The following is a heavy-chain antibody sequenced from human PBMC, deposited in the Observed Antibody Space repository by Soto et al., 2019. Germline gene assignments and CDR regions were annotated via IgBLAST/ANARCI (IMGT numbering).Heavy chain of an antibody. CDR3: ARAQTDSSGYSES. CDR2: IWNDGSNE. J-gene: IGHJ4*02. Sequence: QVQLVESGGGVVQPGGSLRLSCEASGFTFSSYAIHWVRQAPGKGLEWVAIIWNDGSNEYYADSVKGRFTISRDNSKNTVYLQVSKLRAEDTAVYFYARAQTDSSGYSESWGQGALVTVSS. V-gene: IGHV3-33*01. D-gene: IGHD3-22*01. CDR1: GFTFSSYA.